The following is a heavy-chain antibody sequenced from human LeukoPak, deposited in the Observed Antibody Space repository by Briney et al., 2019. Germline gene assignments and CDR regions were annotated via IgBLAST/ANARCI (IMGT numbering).Heavy chain of an antibody. V-gene: IGHV1-24*01. CDR1: GYTLTELS. CDR3: ATMIPPGAFDI. J-gene: IGHJ3*02. D-gene: IGHD3-16*01. Sequence: GASVKVSCKVSGYTLTELSMHWVRQAPGKGLEWMGGFDPEDGETIYAQKFQGRVTMIEDTSTDTAYMELSSLRSEDTAVYYCATMIPPGAFDIWAKGQWSPSLQ. CDR2: FDPEDGET.